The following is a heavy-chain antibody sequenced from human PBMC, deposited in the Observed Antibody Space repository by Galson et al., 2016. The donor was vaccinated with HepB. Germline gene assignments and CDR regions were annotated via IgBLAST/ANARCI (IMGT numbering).Heavy chain of an antibody. Sequence: SLRLSCAASGFTFSNYALSWVRQAPGKGLEWVSAIGGRDDSTLYADSVKGRFTISRDDYKKTLYLQMNSLRAEDPAVYYCAKDRRFGELLEAFDYWGQGTLVTVSS. V-gene: IGHV3-23*01. CDR2: IGGRDDST. CDR3: AKDRRFGELLEAFDY. CDR1: GFTFSNYA. J-gene: IGHJ4*02. D-gene: IGHD3-10*01.